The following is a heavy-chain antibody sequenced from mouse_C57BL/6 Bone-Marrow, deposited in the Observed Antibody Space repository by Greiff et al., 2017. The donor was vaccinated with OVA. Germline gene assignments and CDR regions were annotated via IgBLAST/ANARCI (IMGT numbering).Heavy chain of an antibody. D-gene: IGHD1-1*01. CDR2: ISDGGSYT. Sequence: EVHLVESGGGLVKPGGSLKLSCAASGFTFSSYAMSWVRQTPEQRLEWVATISDGGSYTYYPDNVKGRFTISRDNAKNNLYLQMSNLKSEDTAMYYCARDYYGSSYFYYAMDYWGQGTSVTVSS. V-gene: IGHV5-4*01. CDR1: GFTFSSYA. CDR3: ARDYYGSSYFYYAMDY. J-gene: IGHJ4*01.